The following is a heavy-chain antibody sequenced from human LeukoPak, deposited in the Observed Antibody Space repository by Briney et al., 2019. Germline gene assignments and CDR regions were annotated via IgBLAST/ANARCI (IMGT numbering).Heavy chain of an antibody. J-gene: IGHJ4*02. CDR1: GGSISSSSYY. D-gene: IGHD2-15*01. V-gene: IGHV4-39*01. CDR3: ARQGIVVVVAAQFDY. CDR2: IYYSGST. Sequence: SETLSLTCTVSGGSISSSSYYWGWVRQPPGKGLEWIGSIYYSGSTYYNPSLKSRVTISVDTSKNQFSLKLGSVTAADTAVYYCARQGIVVVVAAQFDYWGQGTLVTVSS.